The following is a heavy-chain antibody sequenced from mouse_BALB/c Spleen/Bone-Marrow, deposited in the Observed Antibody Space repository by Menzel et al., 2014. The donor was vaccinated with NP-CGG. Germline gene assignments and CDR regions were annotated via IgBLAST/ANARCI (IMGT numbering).Heavy chain of an antibody. D-gene: IGHD2-3*01. V-gene: IGHV1-7*01. J-gene: IGHJ3*01. Sequence: QVQLQQSRAELAKPRASVKMSCKASGYTFTNYWMHWVKQRPGQGLEWIGYIDPSTGYTEYNQKFKDKATLTADKSSSTAYMQLSSLTSEDSAVYYRARGGIYDGYSYWGQGTLVTVSA. CDR1: GYTFTNYW. CDR2: IDPSTGYT. CDR3: ARGGIYDGYSY.